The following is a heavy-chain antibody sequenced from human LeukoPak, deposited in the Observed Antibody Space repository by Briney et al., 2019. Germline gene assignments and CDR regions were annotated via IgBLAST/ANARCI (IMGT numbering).Heavy chain of an antibody. Sequence: GGSLRLSCTASGFSFSRYSMNWVRQAPGKGLEWISYIRSDGTTIYYADSVKGRFTISRDNARNSLYLQMNSLRAEDTAVYYCARDPAMQTWLSAYYFDYWGQGTQVTVSS. CDR1: GFSFSRYS. CDR2: IRSDGTTI. CDR3: ARDPAMQTWLSAYYFDY. D-gene: IGHD3-22*01. J-gene: IGHJ4*02. V-gene: IGHV3-48*01.